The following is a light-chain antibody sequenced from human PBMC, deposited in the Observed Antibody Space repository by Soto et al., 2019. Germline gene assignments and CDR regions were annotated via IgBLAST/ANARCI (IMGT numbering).Light chain of an antibody. CDR1: QTVDSW. CDR2: KTT. V-gene: IGKV1-5*03. J-gene: IGKJ1*01. CDR3: QQYMSYPWT. Sequence: DILLTQSPSTLSASVGDRGSITCWASQTVDSWLAWYRQKPGRAPNLLIYKTTTLQSGVPSRFSGSGSGTEFTLTINSLQPDDFATYYCQQYMSYPWTFGQGTRVEIK.